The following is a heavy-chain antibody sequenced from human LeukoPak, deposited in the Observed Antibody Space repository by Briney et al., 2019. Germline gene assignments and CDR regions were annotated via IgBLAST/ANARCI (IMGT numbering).Heavy chain of an antibody. J-gene: IGHJ4*02. CDR1: GFTFDDYA. CDR3: AKTLTSGWSESLGY. Sequence: QSGGSLRLSCAASGFTFDDYAMHWVRQAPGKGLEWVSVISGNGGRTYYADSVKGRFTISRDNSNNSLYLQMNSLRTEDTALYYCAKTLTSGWSESLGYWGQGTLVSVSS. CDR2: ISGNGGRT. D-gene: IGHD2-15*01. V-gene: IGHV3-43*02.